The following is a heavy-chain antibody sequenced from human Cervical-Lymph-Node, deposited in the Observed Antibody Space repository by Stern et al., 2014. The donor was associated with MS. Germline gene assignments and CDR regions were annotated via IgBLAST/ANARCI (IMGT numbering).Heavy chain of an antibody. J-gene: IGHJ4*02. CDR3: ATDRGVK. Sequence: QVQLMQSGAEVKKPGASVTVSCNVSGHPLSELAMHWLRQLPTRGLEWMGQFDPEDGETVYAQQFQGRLSMTEDTSTGTAYMTLTALRSEDTAVYYYATDRGVKWGPGTLVTVSS. CDR1: GHPLSELA. V-gene: IGHV1-24*01. D-gene: IGHD3-10*01. CDR2: FDPEDGET.